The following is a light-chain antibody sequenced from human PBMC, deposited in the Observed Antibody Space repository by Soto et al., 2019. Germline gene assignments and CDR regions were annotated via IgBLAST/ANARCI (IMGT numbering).Light chain of an antibody. CDR3: QQYNSYSQT. Sequence: DIQMTQSPSTLSASVGDSVTITCRASQSINNWLAWYQQKPGKAPKLLIYKASSLESGVPLRFSGSGSGTEFTLSISSLQPDDFATYYCQQYNSYSQTFGQGTKVDIK. V-gene: IGKV1-5*03. J-gene: IGKJ1*01. CDR1: QSINNW. CDR2: KAS.